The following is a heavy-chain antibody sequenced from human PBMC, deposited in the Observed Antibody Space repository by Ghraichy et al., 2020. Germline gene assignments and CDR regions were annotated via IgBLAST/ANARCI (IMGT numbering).Heavy chain of an antibody. V-gene: IGHV4-31*03. CDR2: IYYSGST. D-gene: IGHD3-10*01. CDR1: GGSISSGGYY. CDR3: ASEILWFGELFSYFDY. J-gene: IGHJ4*02. Sequence: SETLSLTCTVSGGSISSGGYYWSWIRQHPGKGLEWIGYIYYSGSTYYNPSLKSRVIISVDTSKNQFSLKLSSVTAADTAVYYCASEILWFGELFSYFDYWGQGTLVTVSS.